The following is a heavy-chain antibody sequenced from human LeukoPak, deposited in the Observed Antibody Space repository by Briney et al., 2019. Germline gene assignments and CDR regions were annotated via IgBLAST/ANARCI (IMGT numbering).Heavy chain of an antibody. CDR2: ISAYNGNT. CDR1: GYTFTSYG. J-gene: IGHJ6*02. D-gene: IGHD4-17*01. CDR3: ARSFYGDYLYYYYYGMNV. Sequence: ASVKVSCKASGYTFTSYGISWVRQAPGQGLEWMGWISAYNGNTNYAQKLQGRVTMTTDTSTSTAYMELRSLRSDDTAVYYCARSFYGDYLYYYYYGMNVWGQGTTVTVSS. V-gene: IGHV1-18*01.